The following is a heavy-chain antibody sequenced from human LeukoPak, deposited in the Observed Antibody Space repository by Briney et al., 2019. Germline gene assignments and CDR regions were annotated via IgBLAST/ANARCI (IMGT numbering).Heavy chain of an antibody. CDR2: ISYDGRDQ. V-gene: IGHV3-30*03. CDR1: GFTSSYYT. CDR3: ARESGYRYNRGYLDS. Sequence: PGRSLRLSCAASGFTSSYYTMHWVRQAPGRGLEWVAVISYDGRDQKYADSVSGRFIISRDDSNKTLYLQLNSLRPDDTAIYYCARESGYRYNRGYLDSWGQGTLVTVSS. D-gene: IGHD5-18*01. J-gene: IGHJ4*02.